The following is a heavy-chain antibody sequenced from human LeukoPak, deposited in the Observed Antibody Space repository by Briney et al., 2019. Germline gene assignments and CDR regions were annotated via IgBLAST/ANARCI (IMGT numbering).Heavy chain of an antibody. CDR1: GFTFSNYG. V-gene: IGHV3-30*02. CDR2: IRYDGNNK. CDR3: ARATRIKKQWLVPDY. D-gene: IGHD6-19*01. J-gene: IGHJ4*02. Sequence: PGGSLRLSCGASGFTFSNYGMLWVRQSPGKGLEWVAFIRYDGNNKLYADSMKGRFTISRDNSKNTLYLHINSLRAEDTAVYYCARATRIKKQWLVPDYWGQGTLVTVSS.